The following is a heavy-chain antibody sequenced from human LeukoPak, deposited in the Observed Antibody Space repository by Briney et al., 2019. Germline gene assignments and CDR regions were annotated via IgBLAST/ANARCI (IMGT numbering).Heavy chain of an antibody. J-gene: IGHJ4*02. CDR2: IKQDGSEK. D-gene: IGHD1-7*01. CDR3: ARDYNWNFANSSPFDY. V-gene: IGHV3-7*03. Sequence: PGGSLRLSCAASGFTFSSYWMSWVRQAPGKGLEWVANIKQDGSEKYYVDSVKGRFTISRDNAKNSLYLQMNSLRSEDTAVYYCARDYNWNFANSSPFDYWGQGTLVTVSS. CDR1: GFTFSSYW.